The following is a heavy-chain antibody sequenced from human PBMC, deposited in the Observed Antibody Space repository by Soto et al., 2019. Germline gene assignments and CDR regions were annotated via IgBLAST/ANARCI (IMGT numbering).Heavy chain of an antibody. CDR1: GFTFSSYG. V-gene: IGHV3-33*01. D-gene: IGHD3-22*01. CDR3: TYDSSGYYYYFDY. Sequence: GGSLRLSCAASGFTFSSYGMHWVRQAPGKGLEWVAVIWYDGSNKYYADSVKGRFTISRDNSKNTLYLQMNSLRAEDTAVYYCTYDSSGYYYYFDYWGQGTLVTVSS. CDR2: IWYDGSNK. J-gene: IGHJ4*02.